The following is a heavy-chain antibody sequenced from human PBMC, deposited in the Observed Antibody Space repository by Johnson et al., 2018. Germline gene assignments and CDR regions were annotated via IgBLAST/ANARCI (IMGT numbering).Heavy chain of an antibody. CDR1: GFTFSSYG. CDR3: ARSAYCSSTSCHMGPRGYYYYGMDV. V-gene: IGHV3-30*03. Sequence: QVQLVQSGGGVVQPGRSLRLSCAASGFTFSSYGMHWVRQAPGKGLEWVAVISYDGSNKYYAGSVKGRFTIARANSKTTLYLQRNSLRAEDTAVYYCARSAYCSSTSCHMGPRGYYYYGMDVWGQGTTVTVSS. J-gene: IGHJ6*02. CDR2: ISYDGSNK. D-gene: IGHD2-2*02.